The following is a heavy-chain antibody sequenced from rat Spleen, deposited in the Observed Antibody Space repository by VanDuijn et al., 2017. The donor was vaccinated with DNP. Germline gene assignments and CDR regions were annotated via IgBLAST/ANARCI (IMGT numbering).Heavy chain of an antibody. D-gene: IGHD1-1*01. CDR3: ARHDTTVHYFDY. Sequence: EVQLVESGGGLVQPGRSLKLSCADSGFTFSNYAMAWVRQAPTKGLEWVATISYDGSSTYYRDSVKGRFTISRDNAKSTLYLQMDSLRSEDTATYYCARHDTTVHYFDYWGQGVMVTVSS. CDR2: ISYDGSST. V-gene: IGHV5-29*01. CDR1: GFTFSNYA. J-gene: IGHJ2*01.